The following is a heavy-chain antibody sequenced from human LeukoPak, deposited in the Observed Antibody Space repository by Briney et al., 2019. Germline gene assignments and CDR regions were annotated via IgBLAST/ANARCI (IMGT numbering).Heavy chain of an antibody. D-gene: IGHD2-21*02. CDR2: IYSGGST. CDR1: GFTVSSNY. V-gene: IGHV3-66*01. CDR3: ARTYNCGGDCYYSDY. J-gene: IGHJ4*02. Sequence: GGSLRLSCAASGFTVSSNYMSWVRQAPGKGLEWVSVIYSGGSTYYADSVKGRFTISRDNSKNTLYLQMNSLRAEDTAVYYCARTYNCGGDCYYSDYWGQGTLVTVSS.